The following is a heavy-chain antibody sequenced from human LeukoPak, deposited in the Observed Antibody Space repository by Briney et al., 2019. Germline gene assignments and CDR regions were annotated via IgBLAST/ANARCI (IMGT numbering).Heavy chain of an antibody. CDR2: INHSGST. V-gene: IGHV4-61*08. D-gene: IGHD6-13*01. CDR1: GGSISSGDYY. Sequence: SETLSLTCTVSGGSISSGDYYWSWIRQPPGKGLEWIGEINHSGSTNYNPSLKSRVTISVDTSKNQFSLKLSSVTAADTAVYYCAREREQQLGHGGFDYWGQGTLVTVSS. J-gene: IGHJ4*02. CDR3: AREREQQLGHGGFDY.